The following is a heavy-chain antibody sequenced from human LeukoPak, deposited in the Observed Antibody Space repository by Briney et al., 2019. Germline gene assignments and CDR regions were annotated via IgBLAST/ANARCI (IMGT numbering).Heavy chain of an antibody. CDR3: ARDQWLGERGLFYFEY. J-gene: IGHJ4*02. CDR1: GFTFSSYW. V-gene: IGHV3-7*01. CDR2: IKQDGSEK. Sequence: GGSLRLSCAASGFTFSSYWMSWVRQAPGKGLEWVANIKQDGSEKYYVDSVKGRFTISRDNAKNSLYLRMNSLRAEDTAVYYCARDQWLGERGLFYFEYWGRGTLVTVSS. D-gene: IGHD5-12*01.